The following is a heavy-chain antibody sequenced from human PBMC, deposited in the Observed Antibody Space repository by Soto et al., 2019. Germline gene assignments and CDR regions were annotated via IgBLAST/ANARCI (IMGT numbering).Heavy chain of an antibody. CDR2: ISHSGST. V-gene: IGHV4-34*01. D-gene: IGHD2-21*02. J-gene: IGHJ4*02. Sequence: SGPLSLTFADYGWSFSGYYWRWLLQPPGKGLEWIGEISHSGSTNYNPSLKSRVTISVDTSKNQFSLKLSSVTAADTAVYYCARGRRAVVVTAIRNTHFDYWGQGTLVTVSS. CDR1: GWSFSGYY. CDR3: ARGRRAVVVTAIRNTHFDY.